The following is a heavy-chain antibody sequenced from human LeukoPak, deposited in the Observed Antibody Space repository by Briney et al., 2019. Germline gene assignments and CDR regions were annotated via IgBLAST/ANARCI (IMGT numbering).Heavy chain of an antibody. D-gene: IGHD4-23*01. CDR1: GFTFSSYW. Sequence: GGSLRLSCAASGFTFSSYWMSWVRQAPGKGLEWVSIIYGGGTTYYADSVKGRFTISRDNSKNTLYLQMNSLRAEDTAVYYCAPGGNEAFHIWGQGTMVTVSS. CDR3: APGGNEAFHI. CDR2: IYGGGTT. J-gene: IGHJ3*02. V-gene: IGHV3-53*01.